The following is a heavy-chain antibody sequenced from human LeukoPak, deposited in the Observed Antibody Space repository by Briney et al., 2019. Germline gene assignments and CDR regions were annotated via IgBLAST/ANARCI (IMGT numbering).Heavy chain of an antibody. Sequence: GGSLRLSCAASGFTFSSYEMNWIRQAPGKGLEWISYISSSSSMIYYADSVKGRFTISRDNAKNSLYLQMNSLRDEDTAVYYWARGGGGYSYGHDYWGQGTLVTVSP. V-gene: IGHV3-48*02. D-gene: IGHD5-18*01. J-gene: IGHJ4*02. CDR1: GFTFSSYE. CDR3: ARGGGGYSYGHDY. CDR2: ISSSSSMI.